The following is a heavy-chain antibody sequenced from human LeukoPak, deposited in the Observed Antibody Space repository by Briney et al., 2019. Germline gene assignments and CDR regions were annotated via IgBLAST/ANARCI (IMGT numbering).Heavy chain of an antibody. CDR3: ARKVYDSSGYDSNWFDP. J-gene: IGHJ5*02. CDR2: IYYSGST. CDR1: GGSISSGGYY. V-gene: IGHV4-31*03. Sequence: PSETLSLTCTVSGGSISSGGYYWSWIRQHPGKGLEWIGYIYYSGSTYYNPSLKSRVTISVDTSKNQSSLKLSSVTAADTAVYYCARKVYDSSGYDSNWFDPWGQGTLVTVSS. D-gene: IGHD3-22*01.